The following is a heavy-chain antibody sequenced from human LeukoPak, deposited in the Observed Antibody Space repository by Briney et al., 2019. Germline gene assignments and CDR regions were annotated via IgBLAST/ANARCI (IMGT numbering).Heavy chain of an antibody. D-gene: IGHD1-1*01. CDR3: AKTQSSGYNRGIDY. J-gene: IGHJ4*02. V-gene: IGHV3-53*01. Sequence: PGRSLRLSCAPSGFTVSSNYMGWVRQAPGKGLEWVSVIFSDGGTYYADSVKGRFIISRDNSKNTLYLQMNSLRAEDTAVYYCAKTQSSGYNRGIDYWGQGTLVTVSS. CDR2: IFSDGGT. CDR1: GFTVSSNY.